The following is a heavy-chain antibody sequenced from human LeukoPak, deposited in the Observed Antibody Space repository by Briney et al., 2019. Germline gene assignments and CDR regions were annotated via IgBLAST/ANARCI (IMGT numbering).Heavy chain of an antibody. V-gene: IGHV1-2*06. J-gene: IGHJ4*02. CDR2: INPNSGGT. Sequence: LWASVKVSCKASGYTFTGYYMHWVRQAPGQGLEWMGRINPNSGGTNYAQKFQGRVTMTRDTSISTAYMELSRLRSDDTAVYYCARELGRNYYGSGKFDYWGQGTLVTVSS. D-gene: IGHD3-10*01. CDR3: ARELGRNYYGSGKFDY. CDR1: GYTFTGYY.